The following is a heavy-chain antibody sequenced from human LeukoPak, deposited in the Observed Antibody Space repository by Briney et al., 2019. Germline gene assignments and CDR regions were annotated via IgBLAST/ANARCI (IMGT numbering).Heavy chain of an antibody. Sequence: GEPLKISCKGSGYGFSSYWIGWVRQMPGKGLEWMGVIYPGDSDSRYSPSFQGQVTISADKSTNTAYLQWSSLKASDTAMYYCARIGSRHFTNHYFDYWGQGTLVTVSS. D-gene: IGHD2-2*01. V-gene: IGHV5-51*01. CDR2: IYPGDSDS. J-gene: IGHJ4*02. CDR3: ARIGSRHFTNHYFDY. CDR1: GYGFSSYW.